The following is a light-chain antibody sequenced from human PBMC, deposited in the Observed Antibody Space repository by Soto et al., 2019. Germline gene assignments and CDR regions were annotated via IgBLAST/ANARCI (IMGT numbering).Light chain of an antibody. V-gene: IGKV3-20*01. J-gene: IGKJ1*01. Sequence: EIVLTQSPGTLSLSPGERATLSCRASQSVSSSYLAWYQQKPGQAPRLLIYGASSRATGIPDRFSGSGSGTDFTLTISRLEPEDFAVYYCQQYGNSPTWTFGQGTKVE. CDR3: QQYGNSPTWT. CDR2: GAS. CDR1: QSVSSSY.